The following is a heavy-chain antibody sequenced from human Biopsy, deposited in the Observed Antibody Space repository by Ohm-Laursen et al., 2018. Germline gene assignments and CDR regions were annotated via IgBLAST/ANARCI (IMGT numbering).Heavy chain of an antibody. D-gene: IGHD3-3*01. V-gene: IGHV3-23*01. Sequence: GSLRLSCTASGFTVSSHAMSWVRQAPGKGLECVSLINGSGGSTYYADLVKGRFTISRDNSKNTLYLQMNSLRAEDTAMYYCARDLYDFCGGCPFDPWGQGTLVTVSP. CDR3: ARDLYDFCGGCPFDP. J-gene: IGHJ5*02. CDR2: INGSGGST. CDR1: GFTVSSHA.